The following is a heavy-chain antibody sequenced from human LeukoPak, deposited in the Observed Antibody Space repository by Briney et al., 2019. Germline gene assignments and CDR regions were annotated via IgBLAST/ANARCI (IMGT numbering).Heavy chain of an antibody. V-gene: IGHV3-74*01. J-gene: IGHJ5*02. CDR1: GCTLRSYW. Sequence: GGSLRVSCAASGCTLRSYWMYWVRQAPGKGLVGVSRIDGGGSSTNYADSVKGRVTISRDNANCMLYLQMDSLRVEDTAVDYCARDTATWGKEALVTFS. CDR2: IDGGGSST. CDR3: ARDTAT.